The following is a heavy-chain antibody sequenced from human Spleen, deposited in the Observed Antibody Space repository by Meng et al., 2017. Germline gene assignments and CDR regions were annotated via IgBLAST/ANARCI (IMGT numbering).Heavy chain of an antibody. D-gene: IGHD5-24*01. J-gene: IGHJ4*02. V-gene: IGHV6-1*01. CDR3: ARGDGYIIDY. CDR1: GYSVDNISAA. Sequence: HVPLQHSRPGLVQPSQALSLTCAISGYSVDNISAAWNWIRQSPSIGLEWLGRTYYRSKWFNDYALSVKSRVTVNPDTSKNQFSLQLNSVTPEDTAVYYCARGDGYIIDYWGQGTLVTVSS. CDR2: TYYRSKWFN.